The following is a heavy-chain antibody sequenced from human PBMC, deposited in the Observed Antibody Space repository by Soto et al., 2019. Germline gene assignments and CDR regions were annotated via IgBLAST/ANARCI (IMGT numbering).Heavy chain of an antibody. J-gene: IGHJ4*02. CDR1: GFTFRNFA. Sequence: GSLRLSCAVSGFTFRNFAMNWVRQAPGKGLEWVSSISSTGGSIYYAESLKGRFTVSXXXXQXXXNXQXXXLRVEDTAVYYCARAAREMATTPHGYWGQVTLVTVCS. CDR3: ARAAREMATTPHGY. D-gene: IGHD5-12*01. CDR2: ISSTGGSI. V-gene: IGHV3-21*01.